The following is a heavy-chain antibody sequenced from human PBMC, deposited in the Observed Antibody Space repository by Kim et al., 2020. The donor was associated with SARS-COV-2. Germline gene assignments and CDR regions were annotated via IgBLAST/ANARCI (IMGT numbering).Heavy chain of an antibody. D-gene: IGHD2-15*01. CDR3: AKDHVSALGVVAATRPYYYYGMDV. J-gene: IGHJ6*02. Sequence: GGSLRLSCAASGFTFSSYGMHWVRQAPGKGLEWVAVIWYDGSNKYYADSVKGRFTISRDNSKNTLYLQMNSLRAEDTAVYYCAKDHVSALGVVAATRPYYYYGMDVWGQGTTVTVSS. CDR2: IWYDGSNK. V-gene: IGHV3-33*06. CDR1: GFTFSSYG.